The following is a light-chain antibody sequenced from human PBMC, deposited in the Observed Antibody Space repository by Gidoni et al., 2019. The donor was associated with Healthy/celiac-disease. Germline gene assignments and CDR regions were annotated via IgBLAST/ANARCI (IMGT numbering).Light chain of an antibody. CDR3: QQSYSTPRT. CDR2: AAS. Sequence: DIQITQSPSSLSASVGDRVTITCRASQSISSYLNWYQQKPGKAPKLLIYAASSLQSGVPSRFSGSGSGTDFTLTISSLQPEDFATYYCQQSYSTPRTFXXXTKVEIK. CDR1: QSISSY. J-gene: IGKJ1*01. V-gene: IGKV1-39*01.